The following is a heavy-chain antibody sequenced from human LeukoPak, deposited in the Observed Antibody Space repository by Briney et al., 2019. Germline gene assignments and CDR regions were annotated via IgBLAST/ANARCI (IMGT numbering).Heavy chain of an antibody. CDR1: GFTFSNAW. CDR3: TTLGYSSSWPAYY. D-gene: IGHD6-13*01. V-gene: IGHV3-15*01. CDR2: IKTKTDRGTT. J-gene: IGHJ4*02. Sequence: PGGSLRLSCAASGFTFSNAWMSWVRQAPGKGLDWVGRIKTKTDRGTTGYAAPVKGRFTISRDDSKTTLYLQMNSLKTEDTAFYYCTTLGYSSSWPAYYWGQGTLVTVSS.